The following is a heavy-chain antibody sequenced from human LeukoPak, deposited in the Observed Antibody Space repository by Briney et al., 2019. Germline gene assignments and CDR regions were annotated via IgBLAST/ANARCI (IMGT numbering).Heavy chain of an antibody. J-gene: IGHJ6*03. Sequence: SETLSLTCTVSGGSISSGYYSWSWIWQPAGKGLEWIGHVYASGNTNYNPSLKSRVTISVDTSKNQFSLKLSSVTAADTAVYYCARLAYSSSPLYYYYMDVWGKGTTVTVSS. V-gene: IGHV4-61*09. CDR1: GGSISSGYYS. CDR3: ARLAYSSSPLYYYYMDV. D-gene: IGHD6-6*01. CDR2: VYASGNT.